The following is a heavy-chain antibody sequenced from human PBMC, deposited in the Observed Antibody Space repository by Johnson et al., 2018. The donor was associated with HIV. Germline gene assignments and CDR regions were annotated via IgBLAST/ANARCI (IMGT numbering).Heavy chain of an antibody. V-gene: IGHV3-9*03. Sequence: VQLVESGGSVERPGGSLRLSCVGSGFTFDDYAMHWVRQAPGKGLEWVSGISWNSGSIGYADSVKGRFTISRDNSKNTLYLQMGSLRAEDMAVYYCARADEWELVGRGYAFDIWGQGTMVTVSS. D-gene: IGHD1-26*01. J-gene: IGHJ3*02. CDR2: ISWNSGSI. CDR1: GFTFDDYA. CDR3: ARADEWELVGRGYAFDI.